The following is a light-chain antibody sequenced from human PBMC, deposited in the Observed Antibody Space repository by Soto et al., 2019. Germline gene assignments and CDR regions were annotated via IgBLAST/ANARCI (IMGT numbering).Light chain of an antibody. CDR2: GAS. V-gene: IGKV3-20*01. Sequence: EIVLTQSPGTLSLSSGERATLSCRASQSVRSNYLAWYQQNPGQAPRLLIYGASSRATGIPDRFGGSGSGTDFTLTISRLEPEDFAVYSCQQYASSPLTFGGGTKVEIK. J-gene: IGKJ4*01. CDR1: QSVRSNY. CDR3: QQYASSPLT.